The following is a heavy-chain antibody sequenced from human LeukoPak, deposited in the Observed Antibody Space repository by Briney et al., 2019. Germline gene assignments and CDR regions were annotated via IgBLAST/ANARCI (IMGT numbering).Heavy chain of an antibody. Sequence: GASVKVSCKASGGTLSSYAISWVRQAPGQGLEWMGGIIPIFGTANYAQKFQGRVTITADKSTSTAYMELSSLRSEDTAVYYCATYDSSGPYYFDYWGQGTLVTVSS. J-gene: IGHJ4*02. CDR3: ATYDSSGPYYFDY. CDR2: IIPIFGTA. CDR1: GGTLSSYA. V-gene: IGHV1-69*06. D-gene: IGHD3-22*01.